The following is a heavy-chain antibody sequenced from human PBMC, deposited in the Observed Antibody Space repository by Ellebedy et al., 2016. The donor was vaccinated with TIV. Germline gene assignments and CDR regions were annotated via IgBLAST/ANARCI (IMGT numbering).Heavy chain of an antibody. Sequence: PGGSLRLSCTASGFTFGNYGMHWVRQGPGKGLEWVSGISWNSGLILYADSVRGRFTISRDNAKNSLYLQMNSLRREEKGLYYCVKDMSGSVHNGVFDSWGQGTLVTVSS. CDR3: VKDMSGSVHNGVFDS. CDR1: GFTFGNYG. D-gene: IGHD3-10*01. V-gene: IGHV3-9*01. CDR2: ISWNSGLI. J-gene: IGHJ4*02.